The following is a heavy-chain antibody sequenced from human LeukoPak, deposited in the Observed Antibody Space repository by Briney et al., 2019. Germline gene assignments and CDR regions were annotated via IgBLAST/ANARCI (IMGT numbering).Heavy chain of an antibody. CDR2: LSNNGGNT. J-gene: IGHJ4*02. CDR1: GFTFSSYA. D-gene: IGHD3-9*01. V-gene: IGHV3-64D*06. CDR3: VKVFSRYFDWLFEYYFDY. Sequence: PGGSLRLSCSASGFTFSSYAMHWIRQAPGKGLEYVSALSNNGGNTYYADSVKGRFTISRDNSKNTLYLQMSSLRAEVTAVYYCVKVFSRYFDWLFEYYFDYRGQGTLVTVSS.